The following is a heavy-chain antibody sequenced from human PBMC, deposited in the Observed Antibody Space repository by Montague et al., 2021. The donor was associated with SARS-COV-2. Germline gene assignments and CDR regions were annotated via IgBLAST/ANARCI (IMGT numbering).Heavy chain of an antibody. Sequence: SETLSLTCTVSGGSISSSSYYWGWIRQPPGKGLEWIGSIYYSGSTYYNPSLKSRVTISVDTSKHQSSPKLSSVTAEYTAVYYCARHAHQQISIFGLVWEGNWFDPWGQGTLVTVSS. CDR3: ARHAHQQISIFGLVWEGNWFDP. D-gene: IGHD3-3*01. CDR1: GGSISSSSYY. CDR2: IYYSGST. V-gene: IGHV4-39*01. J-gene: IGHJ5*02.